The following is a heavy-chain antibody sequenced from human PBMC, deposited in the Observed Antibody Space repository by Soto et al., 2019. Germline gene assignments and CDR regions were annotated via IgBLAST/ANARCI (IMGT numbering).Heavy chain of an antibody. CDR2: IYTSGST. Sequence: PETLSLICTVSGGSISSYYWSWIRQPAGKGLEWIGRIYTSGSTNYNPSLKSRVTMSVDTSKNQFSLKLSSVTAADTAVYYCAREWVVLGYYYYGMDVWGQGTTVTVSS. D-gene: IGHD2-15*01. CDR3: AREWVVLGYYYYGMDV. CDR1: GGSISSYY. V-gene: IGHV4-4*07. J-gene: IGHJ6*02.